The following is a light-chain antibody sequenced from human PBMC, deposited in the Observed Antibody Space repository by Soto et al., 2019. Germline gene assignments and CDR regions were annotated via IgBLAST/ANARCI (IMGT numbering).Light chain of an antibody. CDR3: QAWDTNTVI. CDR1: KLGDKY. Sequence: SYELTQPPSVSVSPGQTVTISCSGHKLGDKYAYWYQQKPGQSPVLVIQQDNKRPSGIPERFSGSNSGNTATLTISGTQPMDEADYHCQAWDTNTVIFGGGTKVTVL. CDR2: QDN. J-gene: IGLJ2*01. V-gene: IGLV3-1*01.